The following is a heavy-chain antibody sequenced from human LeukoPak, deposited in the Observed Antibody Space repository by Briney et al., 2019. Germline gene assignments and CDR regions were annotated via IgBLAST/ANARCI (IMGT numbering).Heavy chain of an antibody. D-gene: IGHD1-14*01. CDR1: GFTFSSNG. CDR3: AKWSLTTWGYFDY. CDR2: ILKDGSTT. Sequence: GGSLRLSCVASGFTFSSNGMHWVRQAPGKGLEWVAVILKDGSTTYYVDSVKGRFTISRDNSKNTLYLQMNSLRVEDTAVYYCAKWSLTTWGYFDYWGQGSLVTVSS. V-gene: IGHV3-30*18. J-gene: IGHJ4*02.